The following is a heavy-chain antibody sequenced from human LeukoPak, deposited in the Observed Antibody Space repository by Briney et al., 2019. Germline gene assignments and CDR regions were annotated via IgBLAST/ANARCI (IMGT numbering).Heavy chain of an antibody. J-gene: IGHJ3*02. V-gene: IGHV4-34*01. Sequence: SETLSLTCAVYGGSFSGYYWSWIRQPPGKGLEWIGEINHSGSTNYNPSLKSRVTISVDTSKNQFSLKLSSVTAADTAVYYCARGPSWKVRGVIINAFDIWGQGTMVTVSS. CDR1: GGSFSGYY. D-gene: IGHD3-10*01. CDR3: ARGPSWKVRGVIINAFDI. CDR2: INHSGST.